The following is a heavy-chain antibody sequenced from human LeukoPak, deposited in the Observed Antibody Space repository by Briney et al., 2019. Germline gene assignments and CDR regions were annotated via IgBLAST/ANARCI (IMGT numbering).Heavy chain of an antibody. D-gene: IGHD1-26*01. CDR3: ARDNSVGGIAWWFDP. V-gene: IGHV1-46*01. CDR1: GYTFTGYY. J-gene: IGHJ5*02. Sequence: ASVKVSCKASGYTFTGYYMHWVRQAPGQGLEWVGLINPTGTTTLYAQKFQGRITLTRDMSATTDYMELSSLTSEDTAVYYCARDNSVGGIAWWFDPWGQGTLVTVSS. CDR2: INPTGTTT.